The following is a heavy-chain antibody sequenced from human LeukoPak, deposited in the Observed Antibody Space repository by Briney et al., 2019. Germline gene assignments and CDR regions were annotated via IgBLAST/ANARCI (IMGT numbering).Heavy chain of an antibody. CDR3: ARGGIPSPPSFDY. Sequence: SETLSLTCTVSGGSISSYYWSWIRQPAGKGLEGIGRISTSGSTNYNPSLTSRVTMSVDTSKYQLSLMLSSVTAADTAVYYCARGGIPSPPSFDYWGQGTLVTVSS. V-gene: IGHV4-4*07. J-gene: IGHJ4*02. CDR2: ISTSGST. D-gene: IGHD6-13*01. CDR1: GGSISSYY.